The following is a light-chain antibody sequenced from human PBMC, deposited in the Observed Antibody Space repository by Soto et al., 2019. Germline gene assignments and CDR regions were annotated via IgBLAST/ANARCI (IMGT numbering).Light chain of an antibody. Sequence: DIQMTQSPSTLSASVGDRVTITCRASQSIHRWLAWHQQKAGKAPKVLIYDASSLDSGVPSRFSGSGSGTEFTLTISSLQPDDFATYYCQQYNTYPVTFGQGTKLEI. J-gene: IGKJ2*01. CDR2: DAS. CDR1: QSIHRW. V-gene: IGKV1-5*01. CDR3: QQYNTYPVT.